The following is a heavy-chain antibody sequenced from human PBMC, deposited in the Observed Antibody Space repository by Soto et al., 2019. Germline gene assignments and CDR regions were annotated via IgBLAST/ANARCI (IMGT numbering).Heavy chain of an antibody. J-gene: IGHJ4*02. V-gene: IGHV1-46*01. Sequence: ASVKVSCKASGYIMTTYGVSWVRQAPGQGLEWMGIINPSGGSTSYAQKFQGRVTMTRDTSTSTVYMELSSLRSEDTAVYYCARVYCSGGSCYGIDYWGQGTLVTVSS. CDR3: ARVYCSGGSCYGIDY. CDR1: GYIMTTYG. CDR2: INPSGGST. D-gene: IGHD2-15*01.